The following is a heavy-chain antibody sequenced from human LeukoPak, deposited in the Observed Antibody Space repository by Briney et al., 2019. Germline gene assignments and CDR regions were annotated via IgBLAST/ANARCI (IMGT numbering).Heavy chain of an antibody. CDR3: ARWAESNDY. V-gene: IGHV3-7*05. CDR2: IKEDGSEK. CDR1: GFTFSSFW. Sequence: RAGGSLRLSCAASGFTFSSFWMGWVRQAPGKGLEWVANIKEDGSEKYYVDSVKGRFTISRDNAKNSLYLQMNSLRAEDTAVYYCARWAESNDYWGQGTLVTVSS. J-gene: IGHJ4*02.